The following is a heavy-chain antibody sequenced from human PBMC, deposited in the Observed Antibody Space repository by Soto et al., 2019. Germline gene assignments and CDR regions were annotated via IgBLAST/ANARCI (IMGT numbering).Heavy chain of an antibody. CDR3: AKDYDSSGYSPSP. Sequence: PGGSLRLSCAASGFTFSSYGMHWVRQAPGKGLEWVAVISYDGSNKYYADSVKGRLTISRDNSKNTLYLQMNSLRAEDTAVYYCAKDYDSSGYSPSPWGQGTLVTVSS. V-gene: IGHV3-30*18. CDR1: GFTFSSYG. D-gene: IGHD3-22*01. CDR2: ISYDGSNK. J-gene: IGHJ5*02.